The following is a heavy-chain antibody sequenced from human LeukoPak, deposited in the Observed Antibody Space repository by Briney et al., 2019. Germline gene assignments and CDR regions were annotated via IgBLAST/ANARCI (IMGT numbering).Heavy chain of an antibody. Sequence: ASVKVSCKASGYTFTNYVIHWVRQAPGQRLEWMGWINAGNGDTKYSQKFQVRVTITRDTSASTAYMELSSLRSEDTAVYYCARDHDFWSGYCVLDVWGQGTTVTVSS. CDR2: INAGNGDT. J-gene: IGHJ6*02. V-gene: IGHV1-3*01. CDR3: ARDHDFWSGYCVLDV. CDR1: GYTFTNYV. D-gene: IGHD3-3*01.